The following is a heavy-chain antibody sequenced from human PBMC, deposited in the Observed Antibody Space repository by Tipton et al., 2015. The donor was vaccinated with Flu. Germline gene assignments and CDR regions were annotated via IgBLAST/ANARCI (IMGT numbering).Heavy chain of an antibody. D-gene: IGHD5-24*01. J-gene: IGHJ5*02. CDR3: ARDPGSEGLRWLQLVS. CDR1: GYTFTSYG. Sequence: QLVQSGAEVKKPGASVKVSCKASGYTFTSYGISWVRQAPGQGLEWMGWISAHNGNTNYAQKLQGRVTMTTDTSTSTAYTELRSLGSDDTAVYYCARDPGSEGLRWLQLVSWGQGTLVPVSS. V-gene: IGHV1-18*01. CDR2: ISAHNGNT.